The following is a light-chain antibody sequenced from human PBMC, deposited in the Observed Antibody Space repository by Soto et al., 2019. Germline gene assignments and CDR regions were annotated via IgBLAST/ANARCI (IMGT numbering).Light chain of an antibody. CDR1: QGISNY. CDR3: QRYNSAPLN. Sequence: IQMTQSPSSLSASVGDRVTITCRASQGISNYLAWYQQKPGKVPKLLIFGAYTLQAGVPSRFSGSGSGTDFTLTISSLQPEDVAGYYCQRYNSAPLNFGGGTKVELK. J-gene: IGKJ4*01. CDR2: GAY. V-gene: IGKV1-27*01.